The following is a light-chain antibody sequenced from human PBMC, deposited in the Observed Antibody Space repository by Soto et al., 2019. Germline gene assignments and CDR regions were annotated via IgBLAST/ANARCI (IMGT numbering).Light chain of an antibody. V-gene: IGKV3-15*01. CDR2: GAS. J-gene: IGKJ1*01. Sequence: EIVMTQSPATLSVSPGDRATLSCRASQSVSSNLAWYQQKPGQAPRLLIYGASTRATGIPARFSGSGSGTEFTLTISSLQYEDFAVYYCQQYNNWPRWTFGQGTKVEIK. CDR3: QQYNNWPRWT. CDR1: QSVSSN.